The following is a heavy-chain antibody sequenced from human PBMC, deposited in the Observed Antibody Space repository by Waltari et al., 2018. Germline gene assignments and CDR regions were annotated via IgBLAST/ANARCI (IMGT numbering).Heavy chain of an antibody. Sequence: QVQLQQSGPGLVKPSQTLSLTCSISGDSVSSNSPPWNWIRQSPSTGLQWLGRTYYRSKWYNDYAVSVKSRITINPDTSKNQFSLQLNSVTPEDTAVYYCARDLIVVAVAGPTGCWFDPWGQGTLVTVSS. CDR3: ARDLIVVAVAGPTGCWFDP. CDR1: GDSVSSNSPP. D-gene: IGHD6-19*01. V-gene: IGHV6-1*01. J-gene: IGHJ5*02. CDR2: TYYRSKWYN.